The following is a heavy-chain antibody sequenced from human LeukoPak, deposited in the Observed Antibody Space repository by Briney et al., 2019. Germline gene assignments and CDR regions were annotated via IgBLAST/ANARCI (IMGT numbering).Heavy chain of an antibody. CDR3: ARDTAMVTYWFDP. CDR1: GYTFTGHY. CDR2: INPNSGGT. V-gene: IGHV1-2*02. J-gene: IGHJ5*02. D-gene: IGHD5-18*01. Sequence: ASVKVSCKASGYTFTGHYMHWVRQAPGQGLEWMGWINPNSGGTNYGRVTMTRDTSISTAYMELSRLRSDDTAVYYCARDTAMVTYWFDPWGQGTLVTVSS.